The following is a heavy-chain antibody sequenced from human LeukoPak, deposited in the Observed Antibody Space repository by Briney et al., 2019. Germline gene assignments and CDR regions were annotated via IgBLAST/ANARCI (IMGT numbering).Heavy chain of an antibody. V-gene: IGHV3-48*01. CDR1: GFTFSSYS. D-gene: IGHD4-23*01. Sequence: GGSLRLSCAASGFTFSSYSMNWVRQAPGKGLEWVSYISSISNSIYHADSVKGRFTISRDNAKTSLYLQMNSLRAEDTAVYYCAKSHYGGNPGVDYWGQGTLVTVSS. CDR2: ISSISNSI. J-gene: IGHJ4*02. CDR3: AKSHYGGNPGVDY.